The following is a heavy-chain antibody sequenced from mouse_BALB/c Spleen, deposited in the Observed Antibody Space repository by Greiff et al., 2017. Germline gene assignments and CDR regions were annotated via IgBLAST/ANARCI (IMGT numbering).Heavy chain of an antibody. CDR2: INPSNGRT. CDR3: ASLLYYYAMDY. J-gene: IGHJ4*01. CDR1: GYTFTSYW. V-gene: IGHV1S81*02. D-gene: IGHD2-1*01. Sequence: VQLQQPGAELVKPGASVKLSCKASGYTFTSYWMHWVKQRPGQGLEWIGEINPSNGRTNYNEKFKSKATLTVDNSSSTAYMQLSSLTSEDSAVYYCASLLYYYAMDYWGQGTSVTVSS.